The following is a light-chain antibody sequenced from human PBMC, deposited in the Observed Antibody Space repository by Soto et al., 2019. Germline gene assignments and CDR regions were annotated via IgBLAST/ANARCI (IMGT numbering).Light chain of an antibody. V-gene: IGKV3-20*01. J-gene: IGKJ5*01. CDR2: GAS. Sequence: EIVLTQSPGTLSLSPGERATLSCRASQSVSSSYLAWYQQKPGQAPRLLIYGASSRATGIPDRFSGSGSGTDFTLTISSLQSEDFAVSYCQQYNDWPTITCGQGTRLEIK. CDR1: QSVSSSY. CDR3: QQYNDWPTIT.